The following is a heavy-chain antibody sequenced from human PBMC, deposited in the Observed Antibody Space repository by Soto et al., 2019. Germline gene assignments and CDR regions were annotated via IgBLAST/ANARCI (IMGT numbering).Heavy chain of an antibody. J-gene: IGHJ6*02. V-gene: IGHV4-30-2*01. CDR2: IYYSGTK. CDR3: ARGNYYYGMHX. Sequence: SDTLSLTCTVSNGSVSSVTYSWSWVRQPPGKGLELIGYIYYSGTKYYTPSLKSRLTMSMDRANDHFSLNLTSVTAADTAVYFCARGNYYYGMHXWGQGITVTIS. CDR1: NGSVSSVTYS.